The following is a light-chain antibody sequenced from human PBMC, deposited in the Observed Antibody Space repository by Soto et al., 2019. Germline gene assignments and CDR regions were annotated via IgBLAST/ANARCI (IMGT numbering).Light chain of an antibody. CDR3: QQYNNWPALT. Sequence: EIVMTQSPGTLSVSPGERATLSCRASQSVSSTLAWYQQKPGQAPRLLIYGASTRATGIPARFSGSGSGTEFTLTISSLQSEDFAVYYCQQYNNWPALTFGGGTKVEIK. CDR2: GAS. J-gene: IGKJ4*01. CDR1: QSVSST. V-gene: IGKV3-15*01.